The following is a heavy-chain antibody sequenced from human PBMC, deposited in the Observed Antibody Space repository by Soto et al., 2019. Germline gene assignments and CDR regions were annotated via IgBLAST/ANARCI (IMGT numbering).Heavy chain of an antibody. V-gene: IGHV1-46*01. Sequence: QVQLVQSGAEVKKPGASVKVSCEASGYTFTSYYMHWVRQAPGQGLEWMGIINPSGGSTSYAQKFQGRVTMTRDTSTSTVYMELSSLRSEDTAVYYCARALAARLDWFDPWGQGTLVTVSS. D-gene: IGHD6-6*01. J-gene: IGHJ5*02. CDR1: GYTFTSYY. CDR3: ARALAARLDWFDP. CDR2: INPSGGST.